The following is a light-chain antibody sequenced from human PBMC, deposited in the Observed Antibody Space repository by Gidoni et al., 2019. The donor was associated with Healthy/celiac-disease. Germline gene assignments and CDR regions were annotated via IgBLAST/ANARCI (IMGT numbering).Light chain of an antibody. CDR3: QQYGSSPPWT. J-gene: IGKJ1*01. Sequence: EIVLTPSPGTLSLSPGGRATLSCRASQSVSSSYLAWYQQKPGQAPRLLIYGASSRATGIPDRFSGSGSGTDFTLTISRLEPEDFAVYYCQQYGSSPPWTFGQGTKVEIK. CDR1: QSVSSSY. V-gene: IGKV3-20*01. CDR2: GAS.